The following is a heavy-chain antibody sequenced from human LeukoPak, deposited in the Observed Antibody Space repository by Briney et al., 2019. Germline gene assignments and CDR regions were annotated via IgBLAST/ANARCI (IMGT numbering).Heavy chain of an antibody. CDR2: IYYSGST. Sequence: SETLSLTCTVSGGSISSGGYYWSWIRQHPGKGLEWIGYIYYSGSTYYNPSLKSRVTISVDTSKNQFSLKLSSVTAADTAVYYCARIVGLPYNWFDPWGQGTLVTVSS. J-gene: IGHJ5*02. V-gene: IGHV4-31*03. CDR3: ARIVGLPYNWFDP. D-gene: IGHD3-22*01. CDR1: GGSISSGGYY.